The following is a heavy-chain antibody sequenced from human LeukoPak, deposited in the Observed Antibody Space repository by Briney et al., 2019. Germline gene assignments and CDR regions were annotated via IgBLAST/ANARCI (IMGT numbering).Heavy chain of an antibody. D-gene: IGHD2-2*02. J-gene: IGHJ5*02. CDR3: ASSHDVNTAPYDL. CDR1: GGSISSYY. Sequence: SETLSLTCTVSGGSISSYYWGWVRQSPGKGLEWIGYIFTSGWTDYNPSLKSRVTMSVDTSKNQLSMELRFLTAADTAVYYCASSHDVNTAPYDLWGQGTLVTVSS. V-gene: IGHV4-4*09. CDR2: IFTSGWT.